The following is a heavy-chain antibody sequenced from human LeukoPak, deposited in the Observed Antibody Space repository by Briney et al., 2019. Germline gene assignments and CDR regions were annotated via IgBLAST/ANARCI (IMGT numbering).Heavy chain of an antibody. CDR1: GFTFSSYD. V-gene: IGHV3-13*04. Sequence: GGSLRLSCAASGFTFSSYDMHWGRQATGKGLEWVSAIGYGGDTHYSGSVKGRFTISRENAKNSLYLQMNSLGAGDTAVYYCARGNILTGYTYWGQGTLVTVSS. CDR3: ARGNILTGYTY. D-gene: IGHD3-9*01. CDR2: IGYGGDT. J-gene: IGHJ4*02.